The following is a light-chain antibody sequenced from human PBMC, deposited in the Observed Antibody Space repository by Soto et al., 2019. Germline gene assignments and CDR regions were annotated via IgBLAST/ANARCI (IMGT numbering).Light chain of an antibody. CDR3: QQRTNWPQSFT. V-gene: IGKV3-11*01. CDR1: QSVSNY. J-gene: IGKJ3*01. CDR2: DTS. Sequence: EIVLTQSPATLSLSPGERTTLSCRASQSVSNYLAWYQQKPGQAPRLLLYDTSNRATGIPARFSGSGSGTAYTQTSSSLEPEDFAVYYCQQRTNWPQSFTCGPGTKVDLK.